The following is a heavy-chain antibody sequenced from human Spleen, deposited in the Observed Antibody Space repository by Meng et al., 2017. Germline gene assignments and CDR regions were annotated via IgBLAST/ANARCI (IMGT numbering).Heavy chain of an antibody. V-gene: IGHV3-66*02. CDR2: IYSGGST. J-gene: IGHJ4*02. D-gene: IGHD4-17*01. CDR1: GFTVSSNY. Sequence: GESLKISCAASGFTVSSNYMSWVRQAPGKGLEWVSVIYSGGSTYYADSVKGRFTISRDNSNYILYLQMNSLRIEDTALYYCARESTGRFDSWGQGTLVTVSS. CDR3: ARESTGRFDS.